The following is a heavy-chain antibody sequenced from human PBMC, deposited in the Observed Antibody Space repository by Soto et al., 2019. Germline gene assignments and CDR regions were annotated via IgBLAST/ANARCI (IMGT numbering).Heavy chain of an antibody. D-gene: IGHD4-17*01. J-gene: IGHJ4*02. CDR1: GDTFTSYD. CDR3: ARTLYGDNVDY. V-gene: IGHV1-8*01. CDR2: MNPNGRNT. Sequence: QVQLVQSGAEVKKPGAKVKDCSKASGDTFTSYDFNWVRQATGQGLEWMGWMNPNGRNTGYAQKFQGRVTIKKNTHISTAYIALGSLSSEDTAVYYCARTLYGDNVDYWGQGPLVTVSS.